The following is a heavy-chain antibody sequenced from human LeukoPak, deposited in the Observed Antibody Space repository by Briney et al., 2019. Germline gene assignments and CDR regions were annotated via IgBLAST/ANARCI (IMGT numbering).Heavy chain of an antibody. CDR3: ASLTGTTDYYFYYMDV. J-gene: IGHJ6*03. CDR2: INHTGST. D-gene: IGHD1-20*01. V-gene: IGHV4-34*01. CDR1: GGSISSYY. Sequence: SETLSLTCTVSGGSISSYYWSWIRQPPGKGLEWIGEINHTGSTNYNPSLKSRVTISVDTSKNQFSLKLSSVTAADTAVYYCASLTGTTDYYFYYMDVWGKGTTVTVSS.